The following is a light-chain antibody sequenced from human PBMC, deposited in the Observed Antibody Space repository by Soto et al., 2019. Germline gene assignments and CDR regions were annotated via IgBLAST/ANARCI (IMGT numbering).Light chain of an antibody. Sequence: EIVWTQSPSTLSLSPGERSTLSCRASQSVSSYLAWYQQKPGQAPRLLIYDASNRATGIPARFSGSGSGTDFTLTISSLEPEDFAVYYCQHSGTFGPGTKVDIK. J-gene: IGKJ3*01. CDR1: QSVSSY. V-gene: IGKV3-11*01. CDR3: QHSGT. CDR2: DAS.